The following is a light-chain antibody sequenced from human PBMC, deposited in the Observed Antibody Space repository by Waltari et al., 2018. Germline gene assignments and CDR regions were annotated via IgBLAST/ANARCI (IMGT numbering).Light chain of an antibody. CDR1: NSAVGTYNL. CDR3: CSYAGSWIWV. V-gene: IGLV2-23*02. J-gene: IGLJ3*02. CDR2: EVT. Sequence: QAALTQPASVSGSPGQSLTLSCPGSNSAVGTYNLVSWYQKHPGKAPKLIIYEVTNRPSGISDRFSGFKTGNTASLTISGLQAEDEADYYCCSYAGSWIWVFGGGTELTVL.